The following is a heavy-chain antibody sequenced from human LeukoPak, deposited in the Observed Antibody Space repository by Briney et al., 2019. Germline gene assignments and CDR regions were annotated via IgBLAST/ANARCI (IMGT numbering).Heavy chain of an antibody. CDR1: GFTFSSYS. CDR3: ARYCAGGSCYFDSSYYYGMDV. CDR2: IGSNSDYI. Sequence: PGGSLRLSCAASGFTFSSYSMNWVRQAPGKGLEWVSSIGSNSDYIYYADSVKGRFTISRDNARNSLYLQVISLRAEDTAVYYCARYCAGGSCYFDSSYYYGMDVWGQGTTVTVSS. V-gene: IGHV3-21*01. D-gene: IGHD2-15*01. J-gene: IGHJ6*02.